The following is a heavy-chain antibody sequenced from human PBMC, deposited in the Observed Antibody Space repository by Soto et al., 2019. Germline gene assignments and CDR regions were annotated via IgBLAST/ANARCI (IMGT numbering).Heavy chain of an antibody. Sequence: GESLKISCKGSGYNFTSYWISWVRQMPGKGLEWMGRIDPSDSYTNYSPSFQGHVTISADKSISTAYLQWSSLKASDTAMYYCARRQYYYDSSGYWSWGQGTLVTVSS. CDR2: IDPSDSYT. V-gene: IGHV5-10-1*01. CDR3: ARRQYYYDSSGYWS. D-gene: IGHD3-22*01. CDR1: GYNFTSYW. J-gene: IGHJ5*02.